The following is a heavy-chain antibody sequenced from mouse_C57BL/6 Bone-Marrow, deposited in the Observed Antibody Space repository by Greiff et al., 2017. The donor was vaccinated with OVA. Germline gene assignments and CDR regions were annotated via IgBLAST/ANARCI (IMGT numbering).Heavy chain of an antibody. CDR2: ISSGGSYT. Sequence: EVKVVESGGDLVKPGGSLKLSCAASGFTFSSYGMSWVRQTPDKRLEWVATISSGGSYTYYPDSVKGRFTISRDNAKNTLYLQMSSLKSEDTAMYYCARQNWFDYWGQGTTLTVSS. CDR1: GFTFSSYG. V-gene: IGHV5-6*01. J-gene: IGHJ2*01. D-gene: IGHD4-1*01. CDR3: ARQNWFDY.